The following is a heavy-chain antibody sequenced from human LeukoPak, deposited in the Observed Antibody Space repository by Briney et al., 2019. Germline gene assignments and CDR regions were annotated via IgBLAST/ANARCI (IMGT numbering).Heavy chain of an antibody. CDR3: ARRSDSGYDFDY. CDR2: IYYSGST. J-gene: IGHJ4*02. D-gene: IGHD5-12*01. CDR1: GGSISNYY. V-gene: IGHV4-59*01. Sequence: PSETLSLTCTVSGGSISNYYWSWIRQPPGKRLEYIGFIYYSGSTSYNPSLESRVTISVDSSKNQFSLKLSSVTAADTAVYYCARRSDSGYDFDYWGQGTLVTVSS.